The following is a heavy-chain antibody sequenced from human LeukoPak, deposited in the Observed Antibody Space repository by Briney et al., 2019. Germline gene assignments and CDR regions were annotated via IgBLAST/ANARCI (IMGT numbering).Heavy chain of an antibody. CDR2: INPNSGGT. D-gene: IGHD6-19*01. J-gene: IGHJ4*02. CDR1: GHTFTGYY. CDR3: AFPIAVAGTFFDY. V-gene: IGHV1-2*02. Sequence: GASVKVSCKAPGHTFTGYYMHLVRQAPGQGLEWMGWINPNSGGTNYAQKFQGRVTMTRDTSISTAYMELSRLRSDDTAVYYCAFPIAVAGTFFDYWGQGTLVTVSS.